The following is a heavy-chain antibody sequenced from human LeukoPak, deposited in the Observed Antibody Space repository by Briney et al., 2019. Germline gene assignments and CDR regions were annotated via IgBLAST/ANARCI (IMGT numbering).Heavy chain of an antibody. CDR1: GFTFDDYA. D-gene: IGHD6-19*01. CDR2: ISRNSGSI. J-gene: IGHJ4*02. V-gene: IGHV3-9*01. CDR3: AKDTVAAIDARGYFDY. Sequence: GGSLRLSCAASGFTFDDYAMHWVRQAPGKGLEWVSGISRNSGSIGYADSVKGRFTISRDNDKNSLYLQMNSLRAEDTALYYCAKDTVAAIDARGYFDYWGQGTLVTVSS.